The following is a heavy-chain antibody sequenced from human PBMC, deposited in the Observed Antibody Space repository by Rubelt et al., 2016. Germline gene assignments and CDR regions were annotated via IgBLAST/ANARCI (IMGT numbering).Heavy chain of an antibody. V-gene: IGHV3-33*01. Sequence: QVQLVESGGGVVQPGRSLRLSCVASGFNFSANAMHWVRQAPGKGLEWVALIWYDGSKKYEVDAGKGRFTSSRDNSKNTLDLQMHGLRAEDTAVYYCARAPYGGFSDYWGQGTVVTVSS. D-gene: IGHD5-12*01. CDR1: GFNFSANA. CDR3: ARAPYGGFSDY. CDR2: IWYDGSKK. J-gene: IGHJ4*02.